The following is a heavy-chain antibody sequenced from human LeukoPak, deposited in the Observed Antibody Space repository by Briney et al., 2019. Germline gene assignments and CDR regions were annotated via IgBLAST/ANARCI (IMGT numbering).Heavy chain of an antibody. CDR1: GYTFTGYY. CDR3: ATGVYCSGGFCYWIFDY. J-gene: IGHJ4*02. Sequence: ASVKVSCKASGYTFTGYYMHWVRQAPGQGLEWMGWINPNSGGTNYAQKFQGRVTMTRDTSISTAYMELSRLRSDDTALYYCATGVYCSGGFCYWIFDYWGQGTLVTVSS. D-gene: IGHD2-15*01. CDR2: INPNSGGT. V-gene: IGHV1-2*02.